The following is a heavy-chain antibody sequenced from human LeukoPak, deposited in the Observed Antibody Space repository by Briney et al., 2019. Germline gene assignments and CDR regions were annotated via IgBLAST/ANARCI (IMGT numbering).Heavy chain of an antibody. CDR3: ARGLELRPHPYFDY. V-gene: IGHV1-2*02. Sequence: ASVKISCKASGYTFTGYYMHCVRQAPGQGLEWMGWINPNSGGTNYAQKFQGRVTMTRDTSISTAYMELSRLRSDDTAVYYCARGLELRPHPYFDYWGQGTLVTVSS. J-gene: IGHJ4*02. CDR1: GYTFTGYY. CDR2: INPNSGGT. D-gene: IGHD1-7*01.